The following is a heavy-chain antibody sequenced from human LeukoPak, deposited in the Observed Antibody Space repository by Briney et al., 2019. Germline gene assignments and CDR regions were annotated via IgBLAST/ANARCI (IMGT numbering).Heavy chain of an antibody. CDR1: GFTFSSYG. CDR3: AKGDSSSWQLDY. Sequence: PGRSLRLSCAASGFTFSSYGMHWVRQAPGKGLEWVAVISYDGSNKYYADSVKGRFTISRDNSKNTLYLQMNSLRVEDTAVYYCAKGDSSSWQLDYWGQGTLVTVSS. D-gene: IGHD6-13*01. J-gene: IGHJ4*02. V-gene: IGHV3-30*18. CDR2: ISYDGSNK.